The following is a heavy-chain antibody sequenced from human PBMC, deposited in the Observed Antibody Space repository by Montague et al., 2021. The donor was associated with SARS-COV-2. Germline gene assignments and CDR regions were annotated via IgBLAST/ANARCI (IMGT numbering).Heavy chain of an antibody. D-gene: IGHD2-15*01. Sequence: SETLSLTCTVSGGSISSYYWSWIRQPPGKGLEWIGYINYSGSTNYNPSLKSRVTISVDTSKTQFSLKLTSVTAADTAVYYCARLSHRLPEAAFDIWGQGTMVTVSS. V-gene: IGHV4-59*08. CDR2: INYSGST. CDR3: ARLSHRLPEAAFDI. CDR1: GGSISSYY. J-gene: IGHJ3*02.